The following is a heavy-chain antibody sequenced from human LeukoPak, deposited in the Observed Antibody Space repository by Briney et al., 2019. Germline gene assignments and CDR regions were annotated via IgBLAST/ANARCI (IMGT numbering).Heavy chain of an antibody. CDR3: AKDGGYDFWSGYSKYYYYYMDV. CDR1: GFTFSDYY. Sequence: PGGSLRLSCAASGFTFSDYYMSWIRQAPGKGLEWVSYISSSGSTIYYADSVKGRFTISRDNAKNLLYLQMNSLRAEDTALYYCAKDGGYDFWSGYSKYYYYYMDVWGKGTTVTVSS. D-gene: IGHD3-3*01. J-gene: IGHJ6*03. V-gene: IGHV3-11*01. CDR2: ISSSGSTI.